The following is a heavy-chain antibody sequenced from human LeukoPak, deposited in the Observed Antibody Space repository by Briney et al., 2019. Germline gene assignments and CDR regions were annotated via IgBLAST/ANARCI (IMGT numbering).Heavy chain of an antibody. CDR3: ARAWQQLVKDAFDI. D-gene: IGHD6-13*01. CDR2: IIPIFGTA. J-gene: IGHJ3*02. V-gene: IGHV1-69*01. Sequence: GSSVKVSCKASGGTFSSYAISWVRQAPGQGLEWMGGIIPIFGTANYPQKFQGRVTITADESTSTAYMELSSLRSEDTAVYYCARAWQQLVKDAFDIWGQGTMVTVSS. CDR1: GGTFSSYA.